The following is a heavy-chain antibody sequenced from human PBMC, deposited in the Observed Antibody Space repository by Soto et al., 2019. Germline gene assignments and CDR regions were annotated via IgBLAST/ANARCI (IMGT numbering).Heavy chain of an antibody. V-gene: IGHV3-53*01. J-gene: IGHJ6*02. Sequence: GGSLRLSCAASGFTVSSNYMSWVRQAPGKGLEWVSVIYSGGSTYYADSVKGRFTISRDNSKNTLYLQMNSLRAEDTAVYYCARDATLVAATYYYGMDVWGQGTTVAVSS. CDR3: ARDATLVAATYYYGMDV. D-gene: IGHD2-15*01. CDR2: IYSGGST. CDR1: GFTVSSNY.